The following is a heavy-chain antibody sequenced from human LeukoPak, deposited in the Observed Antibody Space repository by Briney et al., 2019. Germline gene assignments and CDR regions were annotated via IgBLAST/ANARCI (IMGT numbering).Heavy chain of an antibody. CDR1: GFTFRSNW. D-gene: IGHD4-17*01. CDR2: INQDGSQT. CDR3: AKYNDYDFDY. Sequence: GGSLRLSCAASGFTFRSNWMSWVRQAPGKGLEWVAKINQDGSQTKYVDSVKGRFTISRDNAKNSLHLQMNSLRADDTAVCYCAKYNDYDFDYWGQGTLVTVSP. J-gene: IGHJ4*02. V-gene: IGHV3-7*01.